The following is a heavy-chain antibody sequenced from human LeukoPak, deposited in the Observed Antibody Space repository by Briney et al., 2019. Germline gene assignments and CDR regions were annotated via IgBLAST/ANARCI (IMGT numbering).Heavy chain of an antibody. Sequence: GRSLRLSCAASGFTFSSYAMHWVRQAPGMGLEWVAVISYDGSNKYYADSVKGRFTISRDNSKNTLYLQMNSLRAEDTAVYYCARDSFQSLDYWGQGTLVTVSS. J-gene: IGHJ4*02. CDR1: GFTFSSYA. V-gene: IGHV3-30-3*01. CDR2: ISYDGSNK. CDR3: ARDSFQSLDY.